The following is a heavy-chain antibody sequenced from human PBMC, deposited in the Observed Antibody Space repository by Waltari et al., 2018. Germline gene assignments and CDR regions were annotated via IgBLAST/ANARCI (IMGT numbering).Heavy chain of an antibody. CDR1: GYSISSGYY. CDR2: IYHSGST. D-gene: IGHD2-8*01. J-gene: IGHJ6*02. Sequence: QVQLQESGPGLVKPSETLSLTCAVSGYSISSGYYWGWIRQPPGKGLEWIGSIYHSGSTYYNPSLKSRVTISVDTSKNQFSLKLSSVTAADTAVYYCAGQKKWRYYGMDVWGQGTTVTVSS. V-gene: IGHV4-38-2*01. CDR3: AGQKKWRYYGMDV.